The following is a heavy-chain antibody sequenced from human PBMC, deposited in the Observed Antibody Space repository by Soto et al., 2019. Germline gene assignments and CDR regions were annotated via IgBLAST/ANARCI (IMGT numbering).Heavy chain of an antibody. CDR1: GGSISSYY. D-gene: IGHD3-16*02. Sequence: QVQLQESGPGLVKPSETLSLTCTVSGGSISSYYWSWIRQPPGKGLEWFGYIYYSGSTNYNPSLKSRVTISVDTSKNQFSLKLSSVTAADTAVYYCARVDYIWGSYPLGVDYWGQGTLVTVSS. CDR3: ARVDYIWGSYPLGVDY. J-gene: IGHJ4*02. CDR2: IYYSGST. V-gene: IGHV4-59*01.